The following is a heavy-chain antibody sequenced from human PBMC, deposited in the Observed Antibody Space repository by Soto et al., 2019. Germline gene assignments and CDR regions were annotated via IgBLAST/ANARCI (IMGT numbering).Heavy chain of an antibody. Sequence: SVKVGGKASGYTFIDYYMHWVRQAPGQGLEWMGRISPGSGGTNYAQKFQGRVTMTWDTSLNTAYMELSSLISEDTAAYYCARPPGYISDWYYFDLWGRGTLVTVSS. CDR3: ARPPGYISDWYYFDL. CDR2: ISPGSGGT. V-gene: IGHV1-2*02. CDR1: GYTFIDYY. D-gene: IGHD3-9*01. J-gene: IGHJ4*02.